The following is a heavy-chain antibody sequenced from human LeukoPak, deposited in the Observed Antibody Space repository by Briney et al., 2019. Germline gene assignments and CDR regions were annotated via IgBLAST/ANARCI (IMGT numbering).Heavy chain of an antibody. V-gene: IGHV3-48*04. Sequence: GGSLRLSCAASGFTLSSYSMNWVRQAPGKGLEWVSYISSSSSTIYYADSVKGRFTISRDNAKNSLYLQMNSLRAEDTAVYYCASPYYYDSSGYFSLDAFDIWGQGTMVTVSS. CDR1: GFTLSSYS. D-gene: IGHD3-22*01. J-gene: IGHJ3*02. CDR3: ASPYYYDSSGYFSLDAFDI. CDR2: ISSSSSTI.